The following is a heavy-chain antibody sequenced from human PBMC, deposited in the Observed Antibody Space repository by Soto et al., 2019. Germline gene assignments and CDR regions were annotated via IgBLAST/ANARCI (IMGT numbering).Heavy chain of an antibody. J-gene: IGHJ5*02. Sequence: GHSVKVSFKGSGYSFTIYDISWVLSAPGQGLEWMGWISTYNGNTNYAQKLQGRVTMTRNTSISTAYMELSSLRSEDTAVYYCARAAVAGNWCDPWGQGTLVTVSS. CDR2: ISTYNGNT. V-gene: IGHV1-18*01. CDR1: GYSFTIYD. D-gene: IGHD6-13*01. CDR3: ARAAVAGNWCDP.